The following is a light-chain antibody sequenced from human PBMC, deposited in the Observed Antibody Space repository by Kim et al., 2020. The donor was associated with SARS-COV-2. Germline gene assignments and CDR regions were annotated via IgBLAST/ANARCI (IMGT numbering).Light chain of an antibody. J-gene: IGLJ3*02. CDR1: KLGDKY. CDR2: QDD. Sequence: VSPGQTASINCSGDKLGDKYLSWYHQRPGQSPVLVIYQDDKGPSGIPERISGSNSGNTATLSISGTQATDEADYYCQAWDSSTKGVFGGGTQLTVL. CDR3: QAWDSSTKGV. V-gene: IGLV3-1*01.